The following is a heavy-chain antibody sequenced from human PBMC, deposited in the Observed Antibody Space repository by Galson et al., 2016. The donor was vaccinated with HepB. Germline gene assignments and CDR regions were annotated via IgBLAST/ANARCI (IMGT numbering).Heavy chain of an antibody. CDR3: ARELALWFGELLSGSSDY. Sequence: SLRLSCAASGFTFSSHNIHWVRQAPGKGLEWVAVIWYDGNTQYYADSVKGRFTVSRDNSMNTLYLEMNSLRAEDTAIYYCARELALWFGELLSGSSDYWGQGTRVTVSS. D-gene: IGHD3-10*01. V-gene: IGHV3-33*01. CDR2: IWYDGNTQ. CDR1: GFTFSSHN. J-gene: IGHJ4*02.